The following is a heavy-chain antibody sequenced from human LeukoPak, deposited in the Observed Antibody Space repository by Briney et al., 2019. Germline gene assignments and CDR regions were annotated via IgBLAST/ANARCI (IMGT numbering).Heavy chain of an antibody. V-gene: IGHV3-23*01. CDR2: ISGSGGST. CDR1: GFTFSSYA. J-gene: IGHJ4*02. Sequence: GGSLRLSCAASGFTFSSYAMSWIRQAPGKGLEWVSAISGSGGSTYYADSVKGRFTISRDNSKNTLYLQMNSLRAEDTAVYYCAKGRGILTALDYWGQGTLVTVSS. D-gene: IGHD3-9*01. CDR3: AKGRGILTALDY.